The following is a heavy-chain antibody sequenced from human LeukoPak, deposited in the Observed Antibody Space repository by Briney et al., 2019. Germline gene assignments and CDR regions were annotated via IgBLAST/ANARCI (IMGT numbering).Heavy chain of an antibody. CDR3: AKDYYPGAAIRGKYGMDV. V-gene: IGHV3-30*18. Sequence: GGSLRLSCAASGFTFSSYGMHWVRQAPGKGLEWVAVISYDGSNKYYADSVKGRFTISRDNSKNTLYLQMNSLRAEDTAVYYCAKDYYPGAAIRGKYGMDVWGQGTTVTVSS. CDR1: GFTFSSYG. CDR2: ISYDGSNK. D-gene: IGHD3-22*01. J-gene: IGHJ6*02.